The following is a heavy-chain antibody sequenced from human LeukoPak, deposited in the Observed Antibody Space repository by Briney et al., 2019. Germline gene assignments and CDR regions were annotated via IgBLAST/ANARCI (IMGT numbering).Heavy chain of an antibody. D-gene: IGHD4-23*01. Sequence: PSETLSLTCTVSGGSISSTGYYWGWIRQPPGKGLEWIGYIYYSGSTNYNPSLKSRVTISVDTSKNQFSLKLSSVTAADTAVYYCARDSGNSGFFAYWGQGTLVTVSS. J-gene: IGHJ4*02. CDR1: GGSISSTGYY. V-gene: IGHV4-61*05. CDR2: IYYSGST. CDR3: ARDSGNSGFFAY.